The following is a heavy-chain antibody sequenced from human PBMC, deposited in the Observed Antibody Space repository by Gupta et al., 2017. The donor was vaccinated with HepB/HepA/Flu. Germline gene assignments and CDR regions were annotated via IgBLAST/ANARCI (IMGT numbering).Heavy chain of an antibody. CDR2: IYIGGNT. J-gene: IGHJ5*02. Sequence: EVQLVESGGGLVKPGGSLRLSCAVSGLTVSTNYMAWVRQAPGKELEWVSIIYIGGNTYYSDSVKGIFTISRDNSKNTLYLHMNSLSDEDTAVYYCAKAGHTSSWNCFGPWGQGPLVTGAS. V-gene: IGHV3-66*01. CDR3: AKAGHTSSWNCFGP. CDR1: GLTVSTNY. D-gene: IGHD6-13*01.